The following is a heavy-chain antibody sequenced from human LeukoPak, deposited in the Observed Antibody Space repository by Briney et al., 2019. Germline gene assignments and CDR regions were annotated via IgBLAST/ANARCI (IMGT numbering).Heavy chain of an antibody. CDR2: ICDRGET. J-gene: IGHJ5*02. CDR3: ARDPGVTQDWVEFDP. Sequence: PGGSLRLSCAGSGFSVSNYYMSWVRQAPGRGLEWVSLICDRGETFYADSVKGRFTISRDNSRNTMYLQMNRLRVEDTAVYFCARDPGVTQDWVEFDPWGQGTLVTVSS. V-gene: IGHV3-66*03. CDR1: GFSVSNYY. D-gene: IGHD5-18*01.